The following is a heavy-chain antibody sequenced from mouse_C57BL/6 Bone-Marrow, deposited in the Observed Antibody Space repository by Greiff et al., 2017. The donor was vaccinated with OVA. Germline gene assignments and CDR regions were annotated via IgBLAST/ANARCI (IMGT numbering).Heavy chain of an antibody. CDR1: GYSITSGYY. CDR3: ARDDYDR. J-gene: IGHJ2*01. CDR2: ISYDGSN. Sequence: EVKLMESGPGLVKPSQSLSLTCSVTGYSITSGYYWNWIRQFPGNKLEWMGYISYDGSNNYNPSLKNRISITRDTSKNQFFLKLNSVTTEDTATYYCARDDYDRGGQGTTLTVSS. D-gene: IGHD2-4*01. V-gene: IGHV3-6*01.